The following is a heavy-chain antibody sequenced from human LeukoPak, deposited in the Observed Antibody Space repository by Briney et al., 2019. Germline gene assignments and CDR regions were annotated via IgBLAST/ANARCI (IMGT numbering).Heavy chain of an antibody. V-gene: IGHV3-21*01. Sequence: GGSLRLSCAASGFTFSSYSMNWVRQAPGKGLEWVSSISSSSSYIYYADSVKGRFTISRDNAKNSLYLQMNSLRAEDTAVYYCARGQNKYYDFWSGYPTKGYYYYMDVWGKGTTVTVSS. D-gene: IGHD3-3*01. CDR2: ISSSSSYI. CDR3: ARGQNKYYDFWSGYPTKGYYYYMDV. CDR1: GFTFSSYS. J-gene: IGHJ6*03.